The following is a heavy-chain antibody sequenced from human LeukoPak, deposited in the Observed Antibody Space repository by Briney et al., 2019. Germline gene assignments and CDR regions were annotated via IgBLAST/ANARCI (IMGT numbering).Heavy chain of an antibody. D-gene: IGHD2-8*01. J-gene: IGHJ4*02. CDR1: GFTFSSYA. CDR2: ISGSGGST. Sequence: GGSLRLSCAASGFTFSSYAMSWVRQAPGKGLEWVSAISGSGGSTYYADSVKGRFTISRDNSKNTLYLQMNSLRAEDTAVYYCARDLEYCTNGVCHTRFDYWGQGTLVAVSS. CDR3: ARDLEYCTNGVCHTRFDY. V-gene: IGHV3-23*01.